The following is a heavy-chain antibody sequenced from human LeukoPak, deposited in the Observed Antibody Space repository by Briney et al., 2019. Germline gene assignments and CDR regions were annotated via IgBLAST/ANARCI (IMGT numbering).Heavy chain of an antibody. J-gene: IGHJ6*03. CDR2: ISSTCGTT. CDR3: AKNGDRGAYCTGGTCYPYFYYYMDV. CDR1: GITFSSYG. V-gene: IGHV3-23*01. D-gene: IGHD2-15*01. Sequence: GGSLRLSCAASGITFSSYGMSWVRQAPGKGLEWVSSISSTCGTTYYADSVKGRFTISRDNSKNTLYLQMNSLRAEDTAIYYCAKNGDRGAYCTGGTCYPYFYYYMDVWGKGTTVTI.